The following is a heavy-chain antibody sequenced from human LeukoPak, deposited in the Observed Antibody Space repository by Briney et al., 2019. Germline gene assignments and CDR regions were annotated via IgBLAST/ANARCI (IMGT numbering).Heavy chain of an antibody. D-gene: IGHD3-22*01. J-gene: IGHJ3*02. Sequence: GGSLRLSCAASGFTFDDYGMSWVRQAPGKGLEWVSGINWNGGSTGYADSVRGRFTISRDNAKNSLYLQMNSLRAEDTAVYYCAKEPYYYDKSAFDIWGQGTMVTVSS. CDR1: GFTFDDYG. CDR3: AKEPYYYDKSAFDI. CDR2: INWNGGST. V-gene: IGHV3-20*04.